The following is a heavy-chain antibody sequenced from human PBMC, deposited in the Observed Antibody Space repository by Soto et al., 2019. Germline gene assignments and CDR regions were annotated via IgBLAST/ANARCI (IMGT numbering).Heavy chain of an antibody. D-gene: IGHD5-12*01. CDR1: GFTFSSYW. CDR3: ARVKMATINYFDY. CDR2: INSDGSST. J-gene: IGHJ4*02. Sequence: PGGSLRLSCAASGFTFSSYWMHWVRQAPGKGLVWVSRINSDGSSTSYADSVKGRFTISRDNAKNTLYLQMNSLRAEDTAVYYWARVKMATINYFDYWGKGTLVTVSS. V-gene: IGHV3-74*01.